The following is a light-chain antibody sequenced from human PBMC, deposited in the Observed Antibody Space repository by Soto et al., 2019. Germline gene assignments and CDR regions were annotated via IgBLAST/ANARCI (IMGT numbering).Light chain of an antibody. Sequence: DIQMTQSPSTLSAFVGDRVTITCRASQTISGWLAWYQQKPGKAPNLLIYRTSSLESGVPSRFGGSGSGTDFTLTIDNLQPDDFATYYCQQYNSDSVFGQGTKLEMK. CDR2: RTS. V-gene: IGKV1-5*03. CDR3: QQYNSDSV. CDR1: QTISGW. J-gene: IGKJ2*01.